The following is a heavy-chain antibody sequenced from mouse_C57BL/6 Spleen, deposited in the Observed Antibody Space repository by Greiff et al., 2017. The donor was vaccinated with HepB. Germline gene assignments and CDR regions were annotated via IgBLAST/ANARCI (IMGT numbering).Heavy chain of an antibody. CDR1: GFTFSDYG. V-gene: IGHV5-17*01. CDR3: AKTAQATYYFDY. J-gene: IGHJ2*01. CDR2: ISSGSSTI. D-gene: IGHD3-2*02. Sequence: EVMLVESGGGLVKPGGSLKLSCAASGFTFSDYGMHWVRQAPEKGLEWVAYISSGSSTIYYADTVKGRFTISRDNAKNTLFLQMTSLRSEDTAMYYCAKTAQATYYFDYWGQGTTPTVSS.